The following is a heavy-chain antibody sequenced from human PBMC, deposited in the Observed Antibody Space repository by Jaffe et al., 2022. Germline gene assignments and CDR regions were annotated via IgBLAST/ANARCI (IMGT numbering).Heavy chain of an antibody. CDR1: GFIFRNYE. D-gene: IGHD4-17*01. Sequence: QLVESGGGLVPPGGSLRLSCVGSGFIFRNYEMHWVRQAPGKGLEWVSDISSTGSTMYYADSMKGRFTISRDNDKNSLYLQMNSLRAEDTAVYYCVKGDHGDGDYWGQGTLVTVSS. CDR3: VKGDHGDGDY. J-gene: IGHJ4*02. CDR2: ISSTGSTM. V-gene: IGHV3-48*03.